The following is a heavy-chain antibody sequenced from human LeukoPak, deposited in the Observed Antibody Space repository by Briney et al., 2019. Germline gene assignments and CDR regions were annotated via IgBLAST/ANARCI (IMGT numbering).Heavy chain of an antibody. CDR3: VREYSGWLAAAGA. CDR1: GFNFNAFR. CDR2: ISSANNYI. Sequence: GGSLRLSCAASGFNFNAFRMNWVRQAPDKGLEWVASISSANNYIYYADSAKGRFTISRDNDKDSLYLQMNSLRAEDTAVYYCVREYSGWLAAAGAWGQGTLVTVSS. J-gene: IGHJ1*01. D-gene: IGHD6-13*01. V-gene: IGHV3-21*01.